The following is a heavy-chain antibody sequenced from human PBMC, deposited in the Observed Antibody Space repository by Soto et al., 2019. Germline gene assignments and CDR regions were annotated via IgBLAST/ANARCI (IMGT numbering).Heavy chain of an antibody. CDR2: IIPIPDIT. Sequence: QVHLVQSGAEVRKPGSSVKVSCKAPGGTFSTYIISWVRQAPGQGLEWMGRIIPIPDITNYAQKFQGRGTITADISTSTAYMELTSLKSEDTAVYYCARDRITTRGDAFDLWGQGTLVTVSS. CDR1: GGTFSTYI. CDR3: ARDRITTRGDAFDL. V-gene: IGHV1-69*08. J-gene: IGHJ3*01. D-gene: IGHD3-3*01.